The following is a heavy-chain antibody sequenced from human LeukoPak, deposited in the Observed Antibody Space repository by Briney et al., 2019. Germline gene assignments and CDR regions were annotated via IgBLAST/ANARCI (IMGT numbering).Heavy chain of an antibody. J-gene: IGHJ4*02. CDR3: ARVRISSSYYYFDY. CDR2: IKQDGSEK. V-gene: IGHV3-7*01. D-gene: IGHD6-13*01. Sequence: GGFLRLSCAASGFTFSSYWMSWVRQAPGKGLEWVANIKQDGSEKYYVDSVKGRFTISRDNTKNSLFLQMNSLRAEDTAVYYCARVRISSSYYYFDYWGQGSLVTVSS. CDR1: GFTFSSYW.